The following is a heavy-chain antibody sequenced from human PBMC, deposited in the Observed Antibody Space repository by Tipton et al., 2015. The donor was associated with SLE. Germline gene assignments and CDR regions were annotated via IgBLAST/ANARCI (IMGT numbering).Heavy chain of an antibody. D-gene: IGHD2-21*01. CDR1: GGSISSSSYY. Sequence: TLSLTCTVSGGSISSSSYYWGWIRQPPGKGLEWIGYIYYSGITNYNPSLKSRVTISVDTSKNQFSLKLSSVTAADTAVYYCARFQDRRVIYYYGMDVWGQGTTVTVSS. CDR2: IYYSGIT. V-gene: IGHV4-61*05. J-gene: IGHJ6*02. CDR3: ARFQDRRVIYYYGMDV.